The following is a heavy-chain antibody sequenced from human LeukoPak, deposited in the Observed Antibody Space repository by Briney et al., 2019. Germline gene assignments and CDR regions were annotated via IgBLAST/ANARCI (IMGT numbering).Heavy chain of an antibody. V-gene: IGHV1-46*01. CDR2: INPTGDST. Sequence: ASVKVSCKASGYSFSGYHMYWVRQAPGQGLEWMGTINPTGDSTTYAQKFQGRVTVTRDTSTNTLYMDLYSLRSEDTAVYYCARGLSADTPGRYYYDGMDVWGQGTTVTVSS. D-gene: IGHD2-15*01. CDR1: GYSFSGYH. CDR3: ARGLSADTPGRYYYDGMDV. J-gene: IGHJ6*02.